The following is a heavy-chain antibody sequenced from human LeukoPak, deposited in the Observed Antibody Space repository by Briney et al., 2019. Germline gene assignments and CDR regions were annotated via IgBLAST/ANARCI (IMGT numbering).Heavy chain of an antibody. Sequence: SETLSLTCTVSGGSISSSSYYWSWIRQPAGKGLEWIGRIYTSGSTNYNPSLKSRVTISVDTSKNQFSLKLSSVTAADTAVYYCARVSLIAAADDWGQGTLVTVSS. CDR1: GGSISSSSYY. V-gene: IGHV4-61*02. J-gene: IGHJ4*02. CDR2: IYTSGST. CDR3: ARVSLIAAADD. D-gene: IGHD6-13*01.